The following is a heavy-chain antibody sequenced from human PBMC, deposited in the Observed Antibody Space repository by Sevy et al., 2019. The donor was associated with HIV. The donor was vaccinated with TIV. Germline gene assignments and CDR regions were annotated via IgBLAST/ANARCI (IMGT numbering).Heavy chain of an antibody. J-gene: IGHJ6*02. CDR1: EFTFSSYW. CDR3: ARTGSYADTYFYYYAMDV. D-gene: IGHD3-16*01. CDR2: INQDGSEE. Sequence: GGSLRLSCAASEFTFSSYWMTWVRQGPGKGLEWVANINQDGSEENYADSVKGRFTIFRDNAKKSLFLQMNSLRAEDTAVYHCARTGSYADTYFYYYAMDVWGRGTTVIVSS. V-gene: IGHV3-7*01.